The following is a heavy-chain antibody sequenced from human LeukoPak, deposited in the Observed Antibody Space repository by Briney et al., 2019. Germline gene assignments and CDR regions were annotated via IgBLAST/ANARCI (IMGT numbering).Heavy chain of an antibody. CDR1: GYTVTGYY. V-gene: IGHV1-2*02. CDR2: INPNSGGT. D-gene: IGHD3-9*01. Sequence: GASVKVSCKASGYTVTGYYMHWVRQAPGQGLEWMGWINPNSGGTNYAQKFQGRVTMTRDTSISTAYMELSRLRSDDTAVYYCASILRYFDWSFDYWGQGTLVTVSS. CDR3: ASILRYFDWSFDY. J-gene: IGHJ4*02.